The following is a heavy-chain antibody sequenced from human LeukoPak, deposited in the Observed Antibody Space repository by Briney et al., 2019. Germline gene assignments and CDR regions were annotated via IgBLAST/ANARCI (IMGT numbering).Heavy chain of an antibody. CDR1: GFTFSSYA. Sequence: GGSLRLSCAASGFTFSSYAMHWVRQAPGKGLEWVAVISYDGSNKYYADSVKGRFTISRDNSKNTLYLQMNSLRAEDTAVYYCIAVAGSFDYWGQGALVTVSS. J-gene: IGHJ4*02. CDR3: IAVAGSFDY. D-gene: IGHD6-19*01. CDR2: ISYDGSNK. V-gene: IGHV3-30-3*01.